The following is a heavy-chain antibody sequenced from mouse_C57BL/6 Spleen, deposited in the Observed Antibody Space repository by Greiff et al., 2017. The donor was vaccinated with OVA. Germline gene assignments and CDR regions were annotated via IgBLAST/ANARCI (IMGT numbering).Heavy chain of an antibody. CDR2: ISDGGSYT. Sequence: EVKLVESGGGLVKPGGSLKLSCAASGFTFSSYAMSWVRQTPAKRLEWVATISDGGSYTYYPDNVKGRFTISRDNAKNNLYLQMSHLKSEDTAMYYCARDRGYSNYVPYWYFDDWGTGTTVTVSS. CDR3: ARDRGYSNYVPYWYFDD. J-gene: IGHJ1*03. CDR1: GFTFSSYA. D-gene: IGHD2-5*01. V-gene: IGHV5-4*01.